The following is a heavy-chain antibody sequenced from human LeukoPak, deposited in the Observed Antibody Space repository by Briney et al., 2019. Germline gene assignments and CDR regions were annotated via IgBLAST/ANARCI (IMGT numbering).Heavy chain of an antibody. D-gene: IGHD4-17*01. CDR1: GGSISDYY. Sequence: SETLSLTCTVSGGSISDYYCSWIRQPPGKGLEWIGYMYYSGSTNYNPSLKSRVTISVDTSKNQFSLKVNSVTAADTAVYYCATEAYGDYLDYWGQGTLVTVSS. J-gene: IGHJ4*02. CDR2: MYYSGST. V-gene: IGHV4-59*01. CDR3: ATEAYGDYLDY.